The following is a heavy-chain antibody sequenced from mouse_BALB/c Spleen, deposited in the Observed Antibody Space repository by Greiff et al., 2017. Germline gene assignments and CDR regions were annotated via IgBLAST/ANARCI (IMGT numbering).Heavy chain of an antibody. CDR1: GYTFTDYY. CDR2: IYPGSGNT. V-gene: IGHV1-77*01. J-gene: IGHJ3*01. Sequence: QVQLQQSGAELARPGASVKLSCKASGYTFTDYYINWVKQRTGQGLEWIGEIYPGSGNTYYNEKFKGKATLTADKSSSTAYMQLSSLTSEDSAVYFCARSPRQAWFAYWGQGTLVTVSA. CDR3: ARSPRQAWFAY.